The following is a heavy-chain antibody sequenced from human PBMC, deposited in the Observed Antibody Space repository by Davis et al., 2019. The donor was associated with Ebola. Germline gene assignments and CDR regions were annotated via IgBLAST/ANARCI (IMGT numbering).Heavy chain of an antibody. D-gene: IGHD3-3*01. CDR2: ISSSSSTI. Sequence: GGSLRLSCAASGFTFSSYFMNWVRQAPGKGLEWVSYISSSSSTIYYADSVKGRFTISRDNSKNTLYLQMTSLRAEDTAVYYCANFWSGPNLSFDYWGQGTLVTVSS. CDR1: GFTFSSYF. J-gene: IGHJ4*02. CDR3: ANFWSGPNLSFDY. V-gene: IGHV3-48*01.